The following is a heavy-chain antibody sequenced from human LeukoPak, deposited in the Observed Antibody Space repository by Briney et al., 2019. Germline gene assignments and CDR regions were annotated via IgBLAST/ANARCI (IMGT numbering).Heavy chain of an antibody. Sequence: GESLKSSCKGSGYSFTTYWIGWVRQMPGKGLEWMGTIYPGDSDTKYSPSFQGQVTISGDKSISTAYLQWSSLKASDTAVYYCARRSGGTSDYWGQGTLVTVSS. D-gene: IGHD3-3*01. J-gene: IGHJ4*02. V-gene: IGHV5-51*01. CDR3: ARRSGGTSDY. CDR2: IYPGDSDT. CDR1: GYSFTTYW.